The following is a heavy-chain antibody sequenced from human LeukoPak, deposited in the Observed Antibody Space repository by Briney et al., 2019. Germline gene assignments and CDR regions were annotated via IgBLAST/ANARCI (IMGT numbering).Heavy chain of an antibody. CDR1: GFTSSSYA. Sequence: GSLRLSCAASGFTSSSYAMSWVRQAPGKGLEWVSAISGSGGSTYYADSVKGRFTISRDNSKNTLYLQMNSLRAEDTAVYYCAKSSSRTYAHFDYWGQGTLVTVSS. CDR3: AKSSSRTYAHFDY. J-gene: IGHJ4*02. D-gene: IGHD2-2*01. V-gene: IGHV3-23*01. CDR2: ISGSGGST.